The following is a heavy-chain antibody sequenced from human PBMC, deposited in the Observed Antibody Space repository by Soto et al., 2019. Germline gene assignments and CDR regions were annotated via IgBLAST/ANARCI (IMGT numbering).Heavy chain of an antibody. Sequence: QVQLQESGPGLVKPSETLSLTCTVSGASITRCCYSWIWIRQPPGMGLDWIGSIYYSGDTSPNPSLKCRVTIAVDTCRKQFSLKLSSVTAADTAVYYCARHLYTIPRWFESWGQGTLVTVSS. V-gene: IGHV4-39*01. CDR2: IYYSGDT. D-gene: IGHD1-1*01. CDR3: ARHLYTIPRWFES. J-gene: IGHJ5*01. CDR1: GASITRCCYS.